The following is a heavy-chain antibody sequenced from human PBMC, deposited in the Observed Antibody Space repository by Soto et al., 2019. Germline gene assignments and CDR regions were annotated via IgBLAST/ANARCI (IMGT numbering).Heavy chain of an antibody. J-gene: IGHJ6*01. CDR1: GYSFTSYW. CDR2: IYPGDSDT. D-gene: IGHD4-17*01. CDR3: ARHSSRVTTSGYYYGMDV. Sequence: GESLKISCKGSGYSFTSYWIGWVRQMPVKGLEWMGIIYPGDSDTRYSPSFQGQVTISADKSISTAYLQWSSLKASDTAMYYCARHSSRVTTSGYYYGMDVWGQGTTVTVYS. V-gene: IGHV5-51*01.